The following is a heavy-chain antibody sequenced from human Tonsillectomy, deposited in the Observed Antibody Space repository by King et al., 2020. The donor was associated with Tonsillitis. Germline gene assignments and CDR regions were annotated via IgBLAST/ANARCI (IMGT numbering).Heavy chain of an antibody. CDR1: GYTFTSYG. CDR2: IITYNDNR. V-gene: IGHV1-18*01. J-gene: IGHJ4*02. Sequence: QLVQSGAEVKKPGASVKVSCRASGYTFTSYGITWVRPAPVQGLEWMGWIITYNDNRKYAQNHQGRVTMTTDTSTTTAYMELRSLRSDDTAVYYCARRGGFCTGVSCYEAYWGQGTLVTVSS. D-gene: IGHD2-15*01. CDR3: ARRGGFCTGVSCYEAY.